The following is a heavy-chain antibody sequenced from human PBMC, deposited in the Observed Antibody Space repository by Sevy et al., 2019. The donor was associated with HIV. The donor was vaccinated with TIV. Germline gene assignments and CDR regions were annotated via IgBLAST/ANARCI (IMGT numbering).Heavy chain of an antibody. V-gene: IGHV3-30*02. CDR1: GFTFSNFG. CDR3: AKDLAGPGRRYFDY. D-gene: IGHD6-13*01. CDR2: IRHDGSDK. Sequence: GGSLRLSCTASGFTFSNFGMHWVRQVPGKGLEWVTFIRHDGSDKYYAASVKGRFTISRDDSKNTLYLQMDSLRAEDTATYYCAKDLAGPGRRYFDYWGQGTLVTVSS. J-gene: IGHJ4*02.